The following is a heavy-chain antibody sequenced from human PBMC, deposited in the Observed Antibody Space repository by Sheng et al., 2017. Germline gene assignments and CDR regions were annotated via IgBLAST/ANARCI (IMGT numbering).Heavy chain of an antibody. CDR1: GGSISSSSYY. CDR3: ASRDYDILTGYYPFDAFDI. V-gene: IGHV4-39*01. Sequence: QLQLQESGPGLVKSSETLSLTCTVSGGSISSSSYYWGWIRQPPGKGLEWIGSIYYSGSTYYNPSLKSRVTISVDTSKNQFSLKLSSVTAADTAVYYCASRDYDILTGYYPFDAFDIWAKGQWSPSL. D-gene: IGHD3-9*01. J-gene: IGHJ3*02. CDR2: IYYSGST.